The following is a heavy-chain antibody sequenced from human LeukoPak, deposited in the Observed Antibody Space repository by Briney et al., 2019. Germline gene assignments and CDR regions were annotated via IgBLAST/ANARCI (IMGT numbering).Heavy chain of an antibody. V-gene: IGHV3-7*03. J-gene: IGHJ4*02. D-gene: IGHD3-16*01. CDR3: EREDWGFDY. CDR2: IKQDGSEK. CDR1: GFTFSSYS. Sequence: AGGSLRLSCAASGFTFSSYSMNWVRQAPGKGLEWVANIKQDGSEKYYVDSVKGRFTISRDNAKNSLYLQMNSLRAEDTAVYYCEREDWGFDYWGQGTLVTVSS.